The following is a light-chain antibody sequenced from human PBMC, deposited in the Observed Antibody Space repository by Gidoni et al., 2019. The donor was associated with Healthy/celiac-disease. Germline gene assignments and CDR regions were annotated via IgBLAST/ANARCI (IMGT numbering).Light chain of an antibody. CDR3: SSYTSSSTLV. V-gene: IGLV2-14*01. CDR2: EVS. CDR1: SSDVGGSNY. J-gene: IGLJ2*01. Sequence: QSAPTQPASVSGSPGQSITISCTGTSSDVGGSNYVSWYQQHPGKAPKLMIYEVSNRPSGVSNRFSGSKSGNTASLTISGLQAEDEADYYCSSYTSSSTLVFGGGTKLTVL.